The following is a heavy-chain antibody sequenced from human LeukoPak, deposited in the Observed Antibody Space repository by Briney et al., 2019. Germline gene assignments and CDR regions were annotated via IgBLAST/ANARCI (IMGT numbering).Heavy chain of an antibody. CDR2: INHSGST. CDR1: GGSFSGYY. D-gene: IGHD2-2*01. V-gene: IGHV4-34*01. CDR3: ASLRYCSSTSCSNGYYYYGMDV. Sequence: SETLSLTCAVYGGSFSGYYWSWIRQPPGKGLEWIGEINHSGSTNYNPSLKSRVTISVDTSKNQFSLKLSSVTAADTAVYYCASLRYCSSTSCSNGYYYYGMDVWSKGTTVTVSS. J-gene: IGHJ6*04.